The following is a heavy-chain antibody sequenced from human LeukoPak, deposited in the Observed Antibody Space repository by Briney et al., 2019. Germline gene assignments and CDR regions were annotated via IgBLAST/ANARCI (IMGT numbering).Heavy chain of an antibody. J-gene: IGHJ4*02. V-gene: IGHV1-3*01. CDR3: AREIDRDGYNRFFDY. D-gene: IGHD5-24*01. CDR2: LNAGNGNT. Sequence: ASVKVSCKASGYTLTTYAMHWVRQAPGQRLEWMGWLNAGNGNTKYSQKFQGRVTFTRDTSAYTVYMDLTSLRSEDTAIYYCAREIDRDGYNRFFDYWGQGILVTVSS. CDR1: GYTLTTYA.